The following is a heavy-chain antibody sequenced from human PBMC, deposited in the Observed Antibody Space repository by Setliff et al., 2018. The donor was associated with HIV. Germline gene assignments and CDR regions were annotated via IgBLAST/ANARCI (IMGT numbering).Heavy chain of an antibody. CDR1: GFTVSYNY. CDR2: IYGDGRT. V-gene: IGHV3-53*01. CDR3: AKGVKFLDP. D-gene: IGHD2-21*01. J-gene: IGHJ5*02. Sequence: GGSLRLSCEVSGFTVSYNYMTWVRQAPGKGLEWVSTIYGDGRTFYADSFQDRFTISRDNSNNILFLQMNSLLAEDTAIYYCAKGVKFLDPWGPGTLVTVSS.